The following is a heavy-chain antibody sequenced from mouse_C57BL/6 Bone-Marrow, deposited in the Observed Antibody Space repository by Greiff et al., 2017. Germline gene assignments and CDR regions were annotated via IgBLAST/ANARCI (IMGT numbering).Heavy chain of an antibody. V-gene: IGHV5-12*01. CDR1: GFTFSDYY. CDR3: ARRGWLNYAMDY. D-gene: IGHD2-3*01. CDR2: ISNGGGST. Sequence: EVMLVESGGGLVQPGGSLKLSCAASGFTFSDYYMYWVRQTPEKRLEWVAYISNGGGSTYYPDTVKGRFTISRDNAKNTLYLQMSRLKSEDTAMYYCARRGWLNYAMDYWGQGTSVTVSS. J-gene: IGHJ4*01.